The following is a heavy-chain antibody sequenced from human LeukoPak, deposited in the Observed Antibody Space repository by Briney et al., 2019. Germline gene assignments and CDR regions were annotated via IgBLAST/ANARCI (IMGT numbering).Heavy chain of an antibody. J-gene: IGHJ4*02. CDR1: GFTLSSNG. D-gene: IGHD3-3*01. CDR2: ISYDGSNK. V-gene: IGHV3-30*18. Sequence: PGRSLRLPCAASGFTLSSNGMHWVRQAPGKGLEWVAVISYDGSNKYYADSVKGRFTISRDNSKNTLYLQMNSLRAEDAAVYFCAKGRGVLTTANDYWGQGTLVTVSS. CDR3: AKGRGVLTTANDY.